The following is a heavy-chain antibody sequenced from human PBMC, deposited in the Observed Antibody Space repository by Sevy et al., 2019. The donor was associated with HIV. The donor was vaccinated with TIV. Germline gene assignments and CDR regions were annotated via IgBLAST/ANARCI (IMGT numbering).Heavy chain of an antibody. CDR3: ARDGGWYNYAPSDY. CDR2: ISYDANKK. CDR1: GFSFSSHG. J-gene: IGHJ4*02. V-gene: IGHV3-30*03. Sequence: GGSLRLSCAASGFSFSSHGMHWVRQAPGKGLEWQSVISYDANKKYYADSVKGRFTITRDNSKNTLYLQMNSLRPEDTAVYYCARDGGWYNYAPSDYWGQGTLVTVSS. D-gene: IGHD1-1*01.